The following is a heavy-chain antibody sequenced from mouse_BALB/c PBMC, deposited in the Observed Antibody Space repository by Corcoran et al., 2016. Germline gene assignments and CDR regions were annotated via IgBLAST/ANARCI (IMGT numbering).Heavy chain of an antibody. J-gene: IGHJ2*01. CDR3: ARGNYRYFDY. D-gene: IGHD2-14*01. CDR2: IFPGSGNT. Sequence: QVQLQQSGPELVKPGASVKISCKASGYSFTSYYIHWVKQRPGQGLEWIGWIFPGSGNTKYNEKFKGKATLTADTSSSTAYMQLSSLTSEDSAVYFCARGNYRYFDYWGQGTTLTVSS. V-gene: IGHV1-66*01. CDR1: GYSFTSYY.